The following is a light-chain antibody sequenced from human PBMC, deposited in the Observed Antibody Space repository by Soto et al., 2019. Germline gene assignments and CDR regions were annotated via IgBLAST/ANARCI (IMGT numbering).Light chain of an antibody. CDR2: HAS. Sequence: DIQMHQYHSSLSASIGDRVTITCPASQNITNNLSWYQQKPGKAPNLLIYHASKLAKGVTSRFSGSGSGTDFSFIITSLQREDLATYYCQQYYGLPPLTFGQGTRLEI. J-gene: IGKJ5*01. V-gene: IGKV1-33*01. CDR3: QQYYGLPPLT. CDR1: QNITNN.